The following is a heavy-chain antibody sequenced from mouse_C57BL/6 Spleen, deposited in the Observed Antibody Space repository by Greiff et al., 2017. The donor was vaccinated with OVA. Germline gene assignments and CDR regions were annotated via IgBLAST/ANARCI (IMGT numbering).Heavy chain of an antibody. CDR3: ARGVPYYGSSALAY. Sequence: QVQLQQSDAELVKPGASVKLSCKVSGYTFTDHTIHWMKQRPERGLEWIGYISPRDGSTKYTEKFKGKSTLTADKSSSTAYLQLNSLTSEDSAVDVCARGVPYYGSSALAYWGQGTLVTVSA. V-gene: IGHV1-78*01. D-gene: IGHD1-1*01. CDR1: GYTFTDHT. J-gene: IGHJ3*01. CDR2: ISPRDGST.